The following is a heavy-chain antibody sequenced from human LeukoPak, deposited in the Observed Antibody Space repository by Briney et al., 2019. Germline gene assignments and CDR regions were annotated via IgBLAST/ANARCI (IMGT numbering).Heavy chain of an antibody. J-gene: IGHJ4*02. V-gene: IGHV1-18*01. Sequence: ASVKVSCKASVYTFTSYVISWVRQAPGQGLEWMGWISAYNGNTNYAQKLQGRVTMTTDTSTSTAYMELRSLRSDDTAVYYCARVIRGIVVVPAAMFDYWGQGTLVTVSS. CDR1: VYTFTSYV. D-gene: IGHD2-2*01. CDR2: ISAYNGNT. CDR3: ARVIRGIVVVPAAMFDY.